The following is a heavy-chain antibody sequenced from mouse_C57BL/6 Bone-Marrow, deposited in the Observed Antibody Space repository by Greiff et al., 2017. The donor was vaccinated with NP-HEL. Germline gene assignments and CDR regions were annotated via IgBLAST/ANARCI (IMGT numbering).Heavy chain of an antibody. CDR2: IVPETGGT. D-gene: IGHD1-1*01. Sequence: QVQLQQSGAELVRPGASVTLSCKASGYTFTDYEMHWVKQTPVHGLEWIGAIVPETGGTAYNQKFKGKAILTADKSSSTAYMELRSLTSEDSAVYYCTRPAVVYFDYWGQGTTLTVSS. J-gene: IGHJ2*01. CDR3: TRPAVVYFDY. V-gene: IGHV1-15*01. CDR1: GYTFTDYE.